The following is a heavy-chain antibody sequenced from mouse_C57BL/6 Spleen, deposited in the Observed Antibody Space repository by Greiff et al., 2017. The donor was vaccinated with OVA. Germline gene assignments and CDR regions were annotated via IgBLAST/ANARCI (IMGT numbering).Heavy chain of an antibody. CDR1: GYTFTDYN. Sequence: VQLQSGPELVKPGASVKIPCKASGYTFTDYNMDWVKQSHGKSLEWIGDINPNNGGTIYNQKFKGKATLTVDKSSSTAYMELRSLTSEDTAVYYCARKIRIMVTFDYWGQGTTLTVSS. V-gene: IGHV1-18*01. D-gene: IGHD2-1*01. J-gene: IGHJ2*01. CDR2: INPNNGGT. CDR3: ARKIRIMVTFDY.